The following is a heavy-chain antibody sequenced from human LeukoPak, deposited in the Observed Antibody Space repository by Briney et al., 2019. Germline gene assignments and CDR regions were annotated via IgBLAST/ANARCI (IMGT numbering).Heavy chain of an antibody. CDR3: ARNSSGIHFDY. J-gene: IGHJ4*02. Sequence: SETLSLTCTVSGDSISSYYWNWIRQPAGKGLEWIGRIFSSGSTHYNPSLKSRVTISVDTSMNQFSLKLSSVTAAGTAVYYCARNSSGIHFDYWGRGTLVTVSS. D-gene: IGHD3-22*01. CDR1: GDSISSYY. CDR2: IFSSGST. V-gene: IGHV4-4*07.